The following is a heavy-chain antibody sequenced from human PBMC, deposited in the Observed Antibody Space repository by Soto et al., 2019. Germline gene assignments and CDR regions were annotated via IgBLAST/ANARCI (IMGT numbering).Heavy chain of an antibody. CDR2: IIPIFGTA. CDR1: GGTFSSYA. Sequence: SVKVSCKASGGTFSSYAISWVRQAPGQGLEWMGGIIPIFGTANYAQKFQGRVTITADESTSTAYMELSSLRSEDTAVYYCARDRTGGYALSFDYWGQGTLVTVSS. V-gene: IGHV1-69*13. CDR3: ARDRTGGYALSFDY. J-gene: IGHJ4*02. D-gene: IGHD3-16*01.